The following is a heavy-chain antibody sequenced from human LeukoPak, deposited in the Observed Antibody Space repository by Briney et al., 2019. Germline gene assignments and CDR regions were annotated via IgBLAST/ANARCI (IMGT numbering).Heavy chain of an antibody. Sequence: GGSLRLSCAASGFTFSDYYMSWIRQAPGKGLEWVSYISSSSSYTNYADSVKGRFTISRDNAKNSLYLQMNSLRAEDTAVYYCAGREISYYYDRSGSPWGQGTLVTVSS. D-gene: IGHD3-22*01. CDR2: ISSSSSYT. CDR3: AGREISYYYDRSGSP. J-gene: IGHJ5*02. V-gene: IGHV3-11*06. CDR1: GFTFSDYY.